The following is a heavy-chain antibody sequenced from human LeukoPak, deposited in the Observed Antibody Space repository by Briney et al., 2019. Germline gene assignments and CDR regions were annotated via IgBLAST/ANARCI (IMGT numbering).Heavy chain of an antibody. D-gene: IGHD3-16*02. CDR1: GFTFSSYA. J-gene: IGHJ4*02. V-gene: IGHV3-23*01. CDR3: AKDLRYEATPDTFDY. Sequence: GGSLRLSCAASGFTFSSYAMSWVRQAPGEGLEWVSAISGSGGSTYYADSVKGRFTISRDNSKNTLYLQMNSLRAEDTAVYYCAKDLRYEATPDTFDYWGQGTLVTVSS. CDR2: ISGSGGST.